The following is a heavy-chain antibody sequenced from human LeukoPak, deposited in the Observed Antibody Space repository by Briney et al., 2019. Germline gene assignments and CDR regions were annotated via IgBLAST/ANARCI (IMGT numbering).Heavy chain of an antibody. V-gene: IGHV3-48*02. J-gene: IGHJ4*02. CDR3: ARSRRWLQYFDY. CDR2: IGSGSRTT. Sequence: GGSLRLSCAASGFMFSSHGMNWVRQAPGRGLEWVSYIGSGSRTTYYADSVKGRFTISRDNAKNSLYLQMDSLRDEDTAVYYCARSRRWLQYFDYWGQGTLVTVSS. CDR1: GFMFSSHG. D-gene: IGHD5-24*01.